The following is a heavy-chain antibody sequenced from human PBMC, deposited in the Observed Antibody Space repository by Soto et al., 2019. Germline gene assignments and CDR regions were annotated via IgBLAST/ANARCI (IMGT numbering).Heavy chain of an antibody. D-gene: IGHD2-2*01. Sequence: QVQLVQSGAELKKPGASVKVSCKASGYSFTSYAIYWVRQAPGQRLEWMGWINAGNGNTKYSQKLQGRVTFTGDTSASTAHMELSSLRSEDTAVYFCARGVENIVVVLDVFGYYGMDVWGQGTTITVSS. CDR2: INAGNGNT. CDR3: ARGVENIVVVLDVFGYYGMDV. V-gene: IGHV1-3*01. CDR1: GYSFTSYA. J-gene: IGHJ6*02.